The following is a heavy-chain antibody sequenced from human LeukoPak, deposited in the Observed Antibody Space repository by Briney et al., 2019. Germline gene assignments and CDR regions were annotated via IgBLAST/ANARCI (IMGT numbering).Heavy chain of an antibody. D-gene: IGHD3-3*01. J-gene: IGHJ4*02. V-gene: IGHV1-2*02. CDR3: ARDRVTYYDFWGGYYPQEGFDY. CDR2: INPNSGGT. Sequence: GASVKVSCKASGYTFTGYYMHWVRQAPGQGLEWMGWINPNSGGTNYAQKFQGRVTMTRDTSISTAYMELSRLRSDDTAVYYCARDRVTYYDFWGGYYPQEGFDYWGQGTLVTVSS. CDR1: GYTFTGYY.